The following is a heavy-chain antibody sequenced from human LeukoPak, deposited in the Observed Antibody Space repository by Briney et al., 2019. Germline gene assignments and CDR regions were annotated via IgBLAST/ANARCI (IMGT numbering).Heavy chain of an antibody. CDR2: MNPSNGNT. CDR1: GYTFTTYD. J-gene: IGHJ2*01. D-gene: IGHD2-2*01. V-gene: IGHV1-8*01. CDR3: ARESSSTTEERLWYFDL. Sequence: ASVKVSCKASGYTFTTYDINWVRQATGQGLELVGWMNPSNGNTGYAQKFQGRVTMTRNTSISTAYMELGSLRSEDTAVYYCARESSSTTEERLWYFDLWGRGTLVTVSS.